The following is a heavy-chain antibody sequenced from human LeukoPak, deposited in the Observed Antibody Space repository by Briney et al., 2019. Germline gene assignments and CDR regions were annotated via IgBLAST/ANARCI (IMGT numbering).Heavy chain of an antibody. J-gene: IGHJ1*01. CDR2: IKSDGRT. CDR3: ARAPSEIGGYYPEYFRH. V-gene: IGHV3-74*01. D-gene: IGHD3-22*01. CDR1: GFTLSSYW. Sequence: PGGSLRLSCAASGFTLSSYWMHWVRQAPGKGLVWVSRIKSDGRTNYADSVKGRFTISRDNAKNTVSLQMNSLRAEDMGVYYCARAPSEIGGYYPEYFRHWGQGTLVIVSS.